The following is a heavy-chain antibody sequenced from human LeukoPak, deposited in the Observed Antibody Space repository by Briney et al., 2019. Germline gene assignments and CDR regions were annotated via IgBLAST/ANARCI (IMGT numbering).Heavy chain of an antibody. CDR2: ISYDGSNK. Sequence: PGRSLRLSCAASGFTFSSYAMHWVRQAPGKGLEWVAVISYDGSNKYYADSVKGRFTISRDNSKNTLYLQMNSLRAEDTAVYYCARDWVVVVPAAKVDAFDIWGQGTMVTVSS. V-gene: IGHV3-30-3*01. CDR3: ARDWVVVVPAAKVDAFDI. CDR1: GFTFSSYA. J-gene: IGHJ3*02. D-gene: IGHD2-2*01.